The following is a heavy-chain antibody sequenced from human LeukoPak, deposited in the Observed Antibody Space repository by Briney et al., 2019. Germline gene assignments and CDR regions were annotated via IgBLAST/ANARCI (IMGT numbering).Heavy chain of an antibody. J-gene: IGHJ4*02. D-gene: IGHD1-26*01. CDR3: AKDTPLLVVGATLDY. Sequence: PGGCLRLSCAASGFTFSSYAMSWVRQAPGKGLEWVSAISGSGGNTYYADSVKGRFTISRDNSKNTLYLQMNSLRAEDTAVYYCAKDTPLLVVGATLDYWGQGTLVTVSS. CDR2: ISGSGGNT. CDR1: GFTFSSYA. V-gene: IGHV3-23*01.